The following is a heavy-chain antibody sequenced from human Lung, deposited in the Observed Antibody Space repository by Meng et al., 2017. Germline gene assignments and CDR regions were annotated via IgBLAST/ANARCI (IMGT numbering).Heavy chain of an antibody. J-gene: IGHJ5*02. CDR1: GNPFTSYD. CDR3: ARGLLRHIGGNWFDP. CDR2: MNPNSGNT. D-gene: IGHD3-16*01. Sequence: VQLVQSGAEVKTPGASVKVSCKAYGNPFTSYDINWVRQANGQGLEWMGWMNPNSGNTGYAQKFQGRVTMTRNTSISTAYMELSSLRSEDTAVYYCARGLLRHIGGNWFDPWGQGTLVTVSS. V-gene: IGHV1-8*01.